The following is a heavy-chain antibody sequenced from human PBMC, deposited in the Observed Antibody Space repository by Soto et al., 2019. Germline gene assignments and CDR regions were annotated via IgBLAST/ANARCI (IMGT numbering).Heavy chain of an antibody. J-gene: IGHJ6*03. D-gene: IGHD3-10*01. Sequence: SSETLSLTCAVYGGSFSGYYWSWIRQPPGKGLEWIGSIYYSGSTYYNPSLKSRVTISVDTSKNQFSLKLSSVTAADTAVYYCAQSVTYYYYMDVWGKGTTVTVSS. CDR1: GGSFSGYY. V-gene: IGHV4-34*01. CDR3: AQSVTYYYYMDV. CDR2: IYYSGST.